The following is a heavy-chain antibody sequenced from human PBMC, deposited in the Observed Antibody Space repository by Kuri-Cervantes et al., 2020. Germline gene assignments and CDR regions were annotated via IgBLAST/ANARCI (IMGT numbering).Heavy chain of an antibody. CDR2: IKQDGSEK. Sequence: GESLKISCAASGFTFSSYWMSWVRQAPGKGLEWVANIKQDGSEKYYVDSVKGRFTISRDNAKNSLYLQMNSLRAEDTAVYNCALPSLNSSRDYWGQGTLVTVSS. D-gene: IGHD6-6*01. CDR3: ALPSLNSSRDY. V-gene: IGHV3-7*02. CDR1: GFTFSSYW. J-gene: IGHJ4*02.